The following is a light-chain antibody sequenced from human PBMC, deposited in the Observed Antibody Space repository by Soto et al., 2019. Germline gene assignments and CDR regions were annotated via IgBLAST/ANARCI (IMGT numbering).Light chain of an antibody. CDR2: DAS. Sequence: EIVLTQSPATLSLSPGERGTLSCRASQSVSTYLAWYQQKPGQAPRLLIYDASNRATGIPARFSGSGSGTDFTLTISDIEPYDFAFYYCRNHSDWVTFGGGTKVEI. CDR3: RNHSDWVT. V-gene: IGKV3-11*01. CDR1: QSVSTY. J-gene: IGKJ4*01.